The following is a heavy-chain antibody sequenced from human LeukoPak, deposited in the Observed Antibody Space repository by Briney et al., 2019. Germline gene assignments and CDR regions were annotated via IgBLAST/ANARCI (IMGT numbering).Heavy chain of an antibody. CDR1: GYTFTSYG. V-gene: IGHV1-18*01. CDR2: ISAYNGNT. J-gene: IGHJ5*02. D-gene: IGHD5-12*01. CDR3: ARVVDIVATIGWFDP. Sequence: ASVKVSCKASGYTFTSYGISWVRQAPGQGLEWMGWISAYNGNTNYAQKLQGRVTMTTDTSTSTAYMELRSLRSDDTAVYYCARVVDIVATIGWFDPWGQGTLVTVSS.